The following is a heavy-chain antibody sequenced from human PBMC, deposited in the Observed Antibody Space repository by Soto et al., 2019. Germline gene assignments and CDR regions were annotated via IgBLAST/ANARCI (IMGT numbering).Heavy chain of an antibody. CDR3: ARGLSRQLPPRRSFVY. Sequence: SETLSLTCAVYGGSFSGYYWSWIRQPPGKGLEWIGEINHSGSTNYNPSLKSRVTISVDTSKNQFSLKLSSVTAADTAVYYCARGLSRQLPPRRSFVYWGQGTLVTVSS. CDR2: INHSGST. V-gene: IGHV4-34*01. D-gene: IGHD2-2*01. CDR1: GGSFSGYY. J-gene: IGHJ4*02.